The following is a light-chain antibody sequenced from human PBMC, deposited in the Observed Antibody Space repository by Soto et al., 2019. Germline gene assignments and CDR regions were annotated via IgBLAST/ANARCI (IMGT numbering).Light chain of an antibody. CDR3: QTWGAGTVV. V-gene: IGLV4-69*01. CDR1: SGPNTFA. J-gene: IGLJ2*01. Sequence: QLVLTQSPSASASLGASVKLTCTLSSGPNTFAIAWHQQQPEKGPRYLMKLNSDGSHTKGDGIPDHFSGSSSGAERYLTISSLQSEDEADYYCQTWGAGTVVFGGGTKLTVL. CDR2: LNSDGSH.